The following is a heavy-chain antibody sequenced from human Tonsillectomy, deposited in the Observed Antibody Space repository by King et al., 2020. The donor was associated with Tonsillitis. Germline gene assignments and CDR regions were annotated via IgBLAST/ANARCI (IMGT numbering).Heavy chain of an antibody. CDR2: ITWDSGSK. CDR3: ARGASNDYGDLGINAFDV. D-gene: IGHD4-17*01. Sequence: VQLVESGGVVVQPGGSLRVSCATSGFSFEDYAMHWVRQPLGKGLEWVSLITWDSGSKYYGDSVKGRFTVSRDNSKNSLYLQMSSLRIEDTALYYCARGASNDYGDLGINAFDVWGQGTMVTVSS. J-gene: IGHJ3*01. V-gene: IGHV3-43D*04. CDR1: GFSFEDYA.